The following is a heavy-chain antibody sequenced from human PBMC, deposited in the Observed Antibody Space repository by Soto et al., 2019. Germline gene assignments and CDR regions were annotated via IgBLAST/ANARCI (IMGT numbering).Heavy chain of an antibody. CDR2: ISGSGIST. V-gene: IGHV3-23*01. CDR3: AKEVGYSSCWSEFDY. Sequence: EVQLLESVGGLVQPGGSLRLSCAASGFTFSSYAMSWVRQAPGKGLEWVSAISGSGISTYYADSVKGRCTISRDNAKNTLYLQMNSLRAEDTAVYYCAKEVGYSSCWSEFDYWRQGTLVTVSS. D-gene: IGHD6-19*01. CDR1: GFTFSSYA. J-gene: IGHJ4*02.